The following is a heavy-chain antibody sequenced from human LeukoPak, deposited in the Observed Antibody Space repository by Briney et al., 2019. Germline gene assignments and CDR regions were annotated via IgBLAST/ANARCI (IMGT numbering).Heavy chain of an antibody. D-gene: IGHD3/OR15-3a*01. V-gene: IGHV3-23*01. J-gene: IGHJ4*02. Sequence: GSLRLSCVASGFTFNIHGMSWVRQAPGKGLEWVAGISDSGGNTKYADSVKGRFTISRDNPKNTLYLQMNSLRAEDTAVYFCAKRGVVIRVILVGFHKEAYYFESWGQGALVTVSS. CDR2: ISDSGGNT. CDR1: GFTFNIHG. CDR3: AKRGVVIRVILVGFHKEAYYFES.